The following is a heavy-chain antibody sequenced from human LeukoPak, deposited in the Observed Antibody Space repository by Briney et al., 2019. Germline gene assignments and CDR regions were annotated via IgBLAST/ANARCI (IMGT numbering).Heavy chain of an antibody. CDR1: GFTFGDYA. J-gene: IGHJ4*02. CDR2: IRSKAYGGTT. D-gene: IGHD3-3*01. V-gene: IGHV3-49*03. CDR3: TTDQEYYDFWSGYYRRSHFDY. Sequence: GGSLRLSCTASGFTFGDYAMSWFRQAPGKGLEWVGFIRSKAYGGTTEYAASVKGRFTISRDDSKNTLYLQMNSLKTEDTAVYYCTTDQEYYDFWSGYYRRSHFDYWGQGTLVTVSS.